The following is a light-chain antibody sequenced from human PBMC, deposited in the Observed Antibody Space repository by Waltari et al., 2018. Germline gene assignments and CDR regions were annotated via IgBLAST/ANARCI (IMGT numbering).Light chain of an antibody. V-gene: IGLV2-8*01. CDR3: SSYGGSNNLI. CDR2: EVN. Sequence: QSALTQPPSASGSPGQSVTISCTGTSSDVGSYNYVSWYHQNPGKAPKLMIYEVNKRPSGGPDRFSGSKSGNTASLAVSGLQAEDEADYYCSSYGGSNNLIFGGGTKVTVL. J-gene: IGLJ2*01. CDR1: SSDVGSYNY.